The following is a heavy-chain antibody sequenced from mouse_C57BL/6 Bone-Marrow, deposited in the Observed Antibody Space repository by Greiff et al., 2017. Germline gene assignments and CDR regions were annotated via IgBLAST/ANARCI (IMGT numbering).Heavy chain of an antibody. J-gene: IGHJ4*01. CDR1: GFTFSSYG. D-gene: IGHD3-2*02. Sequence: EVMLVESGGDLVKPGGSLKLSCAASGFTFSSYGMSWVRQTPDKRLEWVATISSGGSYTYYPDSVKGRFTISRDNAKNTLYLQMSRLKSEDTAMYYCASPASETAMDYWGQGTSVTVSS. CDR3: ASPASETAMDY. V-gene: IGHV5-6*02. CDR2: ISSGGSYT.